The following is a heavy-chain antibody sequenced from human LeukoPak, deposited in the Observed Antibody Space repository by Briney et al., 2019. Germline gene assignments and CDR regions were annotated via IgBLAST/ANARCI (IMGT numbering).Heavy chain of an antibody. D-gene: IGHD5-24*01. CDR3: ARDREMATILSFFDY. CDR1: EFTFSDYY. CDR2: ISSSGSTI. J-gene: IGHJ4*02. Sequence: GGSLRLSCAASEFTFSDYYMSWIRQAPGKGLEWVSYISSSGSTIYYADSVKGRFTISRDNAKNSLYLQMNSLRAEDTAVYYCARDREMATILSFFDYWGQGTLVTVSS. V-gene: IGHV3-11*01.